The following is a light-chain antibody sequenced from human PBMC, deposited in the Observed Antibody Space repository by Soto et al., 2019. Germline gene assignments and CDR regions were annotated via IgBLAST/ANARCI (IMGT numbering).Light chain of an antibody. CDR3: SSYTRSNTLYV. CDR1: SSDVGGYNY. J-gene: IGLJ1*01. V-gene: IGLV2-14*03. Sequence: QSALTQPASVSGSPGQSIIISCTGTSSDVGGYNYVSWYQQHPGKAPKLMIYDVIHRPSGVSNRFSGSKSDNTASLTISGLQAEDEADYYCSSYTRSNTLYVFGTGTKVTVL. CDR2: DVI.